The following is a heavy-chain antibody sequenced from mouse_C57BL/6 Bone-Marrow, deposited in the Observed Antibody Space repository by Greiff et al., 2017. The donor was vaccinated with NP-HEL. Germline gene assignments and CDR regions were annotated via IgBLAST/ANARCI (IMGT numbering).Heavy chain of an antibody. CDR3: ARLPTVVGGY. V-gene: IGHV10-1*01. CDR2: IRSKSNNDAT. CDR1: GFSFNTYA. Sequence: EVQGVESGGGLVQPKGSLKLSCAASGFSFNTYAMTWVRQAPGKGLEWVARIRSKSNNDATSYADSVKDRFTISRDDSESMLYLQMNNLKTEDTALYYCARLPTVVGGYWGQGTLVTVSA. J-gene: IGHJ3*01. D-gene: IGHD1-1*01.